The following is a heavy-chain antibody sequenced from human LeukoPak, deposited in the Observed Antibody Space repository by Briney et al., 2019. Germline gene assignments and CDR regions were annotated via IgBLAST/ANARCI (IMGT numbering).Heavy chain of an antibody. CDR3: ARYYCSGGSCSFDY. CDR2: IYHSGST. CDR1: GYSISSGYY. Sequence: SETLSLTCTVSGYSISSGYYWGWIRQPPGKGLEWIGSIYHSGSTYYNPSLKSQVTMSLDTSKNQFSLRLNSVTAADTAVYYCARYYCSGGSCSFDYWGQGTLVTVSS. J-gene: IGHJ4*02. V-gene: IGHV4-38-2*02. D-gene: IGHD2-15*01.